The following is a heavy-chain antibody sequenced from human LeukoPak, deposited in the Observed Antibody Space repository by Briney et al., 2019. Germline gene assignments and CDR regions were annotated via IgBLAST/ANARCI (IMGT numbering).Heavy chain of an antibody. CDR1: GSTFSTYW. CDR3: ARDYN. J-gene: IGHJ4*02. V-gene: IGHV3-7*01. Sequence: PGGSLRLSCAASGSTFSTYWMNWVRQAPGKGLEWVANIKPDGGETFYVDSVKGRFTISRDNAKSSLYLQMNSLRAEDTAVYYCARDYNLGQGTLVTVSS. CDR2: IKPDGGET.